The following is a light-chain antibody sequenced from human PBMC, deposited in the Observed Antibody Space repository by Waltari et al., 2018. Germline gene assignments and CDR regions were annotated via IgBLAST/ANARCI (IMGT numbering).Light chain of an antibody. CDR1: QSITRY. J-gene: IGKJ4*01. CDR3: QQHNGY. Sequence: DIQMTQSPSSLSASVGDRVTITCRASQSITRYLNWYQQKPGKAPKLLIYTTSTLQSDIPSRFSGSGSGTDFTLTISSLQPDDFATYYCQQHNGYFGGGTKVEIK. CDR2: TTS. V-gene: IGKV1-39*01.